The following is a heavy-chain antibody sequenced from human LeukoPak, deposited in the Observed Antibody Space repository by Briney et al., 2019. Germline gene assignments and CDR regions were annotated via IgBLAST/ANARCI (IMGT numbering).Heavy chain of an antibody. CDR2: INHSGST. CDR1: GGSISSYY. V-gene: IGHV4-34*01. CDR3: ASQLYNWFDP. J-gene: IGHJ5*02. D-gene: IGHD2-15*01. Sequence: SETLSLTCTVSGGSISSYYWSWIRQPPGKGLEWIGEINHSGSTNYNPSLKSRVTISVDTSKNQFSLKLSSVTAADTAVYYCASQLYNWFDPWGQGTLVTVSS.